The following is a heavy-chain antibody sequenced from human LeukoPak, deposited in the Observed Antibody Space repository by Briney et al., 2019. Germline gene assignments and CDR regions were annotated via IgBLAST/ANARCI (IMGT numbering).Heavy chain of an antibody. CDR2: ISYDGSNK. CDR3: AKNGYSSSVDV. J-gene: IGHJ6*04. Sequence: GGSLRLSCAASGFILSSYWMHWVRQAPGKGLEWVAVISYDGSNKYYADSVKGRFTISRDNSKNTLYLQMNSLRAEDTAVYYCAKNGYSSSVDVWGKGTTVTVSS. V-gene: IGHV3-30*18. CDR1: GFILSSYW. D-gene: IGHD6-6*01.